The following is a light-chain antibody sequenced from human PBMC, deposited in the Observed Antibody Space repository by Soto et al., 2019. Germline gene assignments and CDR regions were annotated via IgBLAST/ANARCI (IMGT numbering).Light chain of an antibody. J-gene: IGKJ5*01. Sequence: EIVLTQSPGTLSLSPGERATLSCRASQTVGSKFLAWYQQKPGQAPRLLIYGASSRATGIPDRFSGGGSGTEFTLTISRLEPEDFAVYSCQQHGGSPSTFGQGTRLEIK. CDR2: GAS. V-gene: IGKV3-20*01. CDR1: QTVGSKF. CDR3: QQHGGSPST.